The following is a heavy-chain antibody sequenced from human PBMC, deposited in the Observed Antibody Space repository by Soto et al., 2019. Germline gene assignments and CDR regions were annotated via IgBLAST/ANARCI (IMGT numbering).Heavy chain of an antibody. CDR1: GFTVSSNY. V-gene: IGHV3-53*02. Sequence: EVQLVETGGGLIQPGGSLRLSCAASGFTVSSNYMSWVRQAPGKGLEWVSVIYSGGSTYYADSVKGRFTISRDNSKNTLYLQMNSLRAEDTAVYYCARGRYSNYDLATPFDYWGQGTLVTVSS. J-gene: IGHJ4*02. CDR3: ARGRYSNYDLATPFDY. D-gene: IGHD4-4*01. CDR2: IYSGGST.